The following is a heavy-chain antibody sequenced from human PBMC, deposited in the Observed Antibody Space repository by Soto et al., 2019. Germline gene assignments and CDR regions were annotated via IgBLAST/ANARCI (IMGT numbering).Heavy chain of an antibody. V-gene: IGHV4-34*01. D-gene: IGHD5-18*01. J-gene: IGHJ6*02. Sequence: PSETLSLTCAPYGCSFSLYYWTLSRRPPRKGLERFGEINHSGSTNYNPSLKSRVTISVDTSKNQFSLKLSSVTAADTAVYYCASRRRRGYSYGYNFNGMDVWGQGTTVTVSS. CDR3: ASRRRRGYSYGYNFNGMDV. CDR2: INHSGST. CDR1: GCSFSLYY.